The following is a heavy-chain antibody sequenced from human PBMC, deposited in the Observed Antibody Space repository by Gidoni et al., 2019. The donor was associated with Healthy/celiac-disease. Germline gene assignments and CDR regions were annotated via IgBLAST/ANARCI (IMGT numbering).Heavy chain of an antibody. CDR3: ARVGTTVVTGAFDI. CDR1: GGSISSGGYS. V-gene: IGHV4-31*03. J-gene: IGHJ3*02. Sequence: QVQLQESGPGLVKPSQTLSLTCTVSGGSISSGGYSWSWIRQHPGKGLEWIGYIYYSGSTYYNPSLKSRVTISVDTSKNQFSLKLSSVTAADTAVYYCARVGTTVVTGAFDIWGQGTMVTVSS. CDR2: IYYSGST. D-gene: IGHD4-17*01.